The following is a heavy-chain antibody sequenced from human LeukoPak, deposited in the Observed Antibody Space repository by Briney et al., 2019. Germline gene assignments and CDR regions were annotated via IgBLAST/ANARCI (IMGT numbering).Heavy chain of an antibody. J-gene: IGHJ5*02. Sequence: PSETLSLTCAVYGGSFSGYYWSWIRQPPGKGLEWIGEINHSGSTNYNPSLKSRVTISVDTSKNQFSLKLSSVTAADTAVYYCARGLRYCSGGSCYSGVWSWFDPWGQGTLVTVSS. CDR1: GGSFSGYY. CDR2: INHSGST. V-gene: IGHV4-34*01. D-gene: IGHD2-15*01. CDR3: ARGLRYCSGGSCYSGVWSWFDP.